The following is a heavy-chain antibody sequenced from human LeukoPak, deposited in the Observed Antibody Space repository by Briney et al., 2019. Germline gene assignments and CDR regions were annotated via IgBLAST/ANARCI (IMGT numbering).Heavy chain of an antibody. V-gene: IGHV3-9*01. CDR3: ARRHYYYDRSGFYYYFDT. D-gene: IGHD3-22*01. Sequence: HPGGSLRLSCAASGFTFDDYAMHWVRQAPGKGLEWVSGISWNSGSIGYADSVKGRFTISRDNAKNSLYLQMNSLRAEDTAVYYCARRHYYYDRSGFYYYFDTWGQGTQVTVTS. J-gene: IGHJ4*02. CDR1: GFTFDDYA. CDR2: ISWNSGSI.